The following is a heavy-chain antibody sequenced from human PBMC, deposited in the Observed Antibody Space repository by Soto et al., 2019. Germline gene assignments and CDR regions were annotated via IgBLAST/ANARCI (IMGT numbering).Heavy chain of an antibody. V-gene: IGHV1-69*02. D-gene: IGHD2-2*02. Sequence: QVQLVQSGAEVKKPGSSVKVSCKASGGTFSSYTISWVRQAPGQGLEWMGRIIPILGIANYAQKFQGRVTISADKSTSTAYMELSSLRSQHTAVYYCAMAYCSSTSCYRDYWGQGTLVTVSS. CDR2: IIPILGIA. J-gene: IGHJ4*02. CDR1: GGTFSSYT. CDR3: AMAYCSSTSCYRDY.